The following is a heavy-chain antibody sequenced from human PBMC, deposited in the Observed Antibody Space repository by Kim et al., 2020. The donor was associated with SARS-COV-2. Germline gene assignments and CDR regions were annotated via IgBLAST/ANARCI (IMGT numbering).Heavy chain of an antibody. J-gene: IGHJ5*02. V-gene: IGHV4-39*01. D-gene: IGHD1-26*01. CDR3: ARRGGSCLSHWFDP. Sequence: SETLSLTCTVSGGSISSSSYYWGWIRQPPGKGLEWIGSIYYSGSTYYNPSLKSRVTISVDTSKNQFSLKLSSVTAADTAVYYCARRGGSCLSHWFDPWGQGTLVTVSS. CDR2: IYYSGST. CDR1: GGSISSSSYY.